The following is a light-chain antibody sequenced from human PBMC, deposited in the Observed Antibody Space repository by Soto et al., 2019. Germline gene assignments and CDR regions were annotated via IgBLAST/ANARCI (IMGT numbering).Light chain of an antibody. CDR1: QSVSIN. Sequence: EIVMTQSPATLSVSPGERATRSCMASQSVSINLAWYQQKPGPAPRLLIYGASTRATGIPARFSASGSGTEFTLTISSLQSEDFAVYYCQQYGSSPKTFGQGTKVDI. J-gene: IGKJ1*01. CDR2: GAS. V-gene: IGKV3-15*01. CDR3: QQYGSSPKT.